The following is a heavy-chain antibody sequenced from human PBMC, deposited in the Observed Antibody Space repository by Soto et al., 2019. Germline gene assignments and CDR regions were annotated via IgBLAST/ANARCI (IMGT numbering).Heavy chain of an antibody. CDR1: GYTFTSYG. Sequence: GASVKVSCKASGYTFTSYGISWVRQAPGQGLEWMGWISAYNGNTNYAQKLHGRVTMTTDTSTSTAYMELRSLRSDDTAVYYCARGELSYYDFWSGYRGDFDYWGQGTLVTVSS. CDR2: ISAYNGNT. CDR3: ARGELSYYDFWSGYRGDFDY. D-gene: IGHD3-3*01. V-gene: IGHV1-18*01. J-gene: IGHJ4*02.